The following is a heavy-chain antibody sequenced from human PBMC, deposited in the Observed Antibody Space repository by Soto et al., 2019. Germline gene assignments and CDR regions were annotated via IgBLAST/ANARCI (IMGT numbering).Heavy chain of an antibody. D-gene: IGHD1-1*01. CDR2: ISYDGSNK. J-gene: IGHJ6*02. Sequence: QVQLVESGGGVVQPGRSLRLSCAASGFTFSSYAMHWVRQAPGKGLEWVAVISYDGSNKYYADSVKGRFTISRDNSKNTLYLQMNSLRAEDTAVYYCAREGRGPQLSHPIDYGMDVWGQGTTVTVSS. CDR3: AREGRGPQLSHPIDYGMDV. V-gene: IGHV3-30-3*01. CDR1: GFTFSSYA.